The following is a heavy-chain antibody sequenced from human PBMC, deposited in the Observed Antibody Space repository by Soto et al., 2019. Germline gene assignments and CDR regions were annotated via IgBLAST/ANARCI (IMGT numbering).Heavy chain of an antibody. CDR3: ARDPYGSGSYYGGMDV. J-gene: IGHJ6*02. CDR2: IYYSGST. Sequence: QVQLQESGPGLVKPSQTLSLTCTVSGGSISSGGYYWSWIRQHPGKGLEWIGYIYYSGSTYYNPSLKSRVTISVDTSKNQFSLKLSSGTAAATAVYYCARDPYGSGSYYGGMDVWGQGTTVTVSS. CDR1: GGSISSGGYY. D-gene: IGHD3-10*01. V-gene: IGHV4-31*03.